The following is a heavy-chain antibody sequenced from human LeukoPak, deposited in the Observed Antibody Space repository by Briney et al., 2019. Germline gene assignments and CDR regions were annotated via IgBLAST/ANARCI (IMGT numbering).Heavy chain of an antibody. V-gene: IGHV3-15*01. J-gene: IGHJ4*02. Sequence: GGSLRLSCAASGFTFSSYSMNWVRQAPGKGLEWVGRIKSKTDGGTTDYAAPVKGRFTISRDDSKNTLYLQMNSLKTEDTAVYYCTTGPSRGWDEYFDYWGQGTLVTVSS. D-gene: IGHD6-19*01. CDR3: TTGPSRGWDEYFDY. CDR2: IKSKTDGGTT. CDR1: GFTFSSYS.